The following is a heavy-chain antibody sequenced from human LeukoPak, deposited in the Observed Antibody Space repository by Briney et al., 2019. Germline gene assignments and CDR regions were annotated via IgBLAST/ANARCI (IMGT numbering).Heavy chain of an antibody. D-gene: IGHD3-10*01. V-gene: IGHV4-38-2*02. CDR2: IYHRAGT. Sequence: SETLSLTCTVPTYAITSGNTWGWVRQPPGKALEWIGSIYHRAGTSYSSPSLKSRVTISVDTSKNQFSLKLSSVTAADTAVYYCASTKYYYGSGSYYNRYYYGMDVWGQGTTVTVSS. CDR3: ASTKYYYGSGSYYNRYYYGMDV. CDR1: TYAITSGNT. J-gene: IGHJ6*02.